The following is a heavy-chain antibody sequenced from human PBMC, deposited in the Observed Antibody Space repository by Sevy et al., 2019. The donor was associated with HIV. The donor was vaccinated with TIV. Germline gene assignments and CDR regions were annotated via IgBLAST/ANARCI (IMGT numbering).Heavy chain of an antibody. CDR1: GVSISPYY. CDR2: SGST. Sequence: SETLSLTCTVSGVSISPYYWAWTRQPPGKGLECIGFSGSTNYNPSLKTRVTTSVDTSKNQFSLKLSSVTAADTAIYYCARGGPNQHQLDYFDYWGQGTLVTVSS. D-gene: IGHD1-1*01. V-gene: IGHV4-59*01. J-gene: IGHJ4*02. CDR3: ARGGPNQHQLDYFDY.